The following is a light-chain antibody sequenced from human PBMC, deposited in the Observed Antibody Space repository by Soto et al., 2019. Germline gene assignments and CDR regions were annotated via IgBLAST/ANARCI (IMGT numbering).Light chain of an antibody. CDR1: QGISSY. J-gene: IGKJ4*01. CDR2: AAS. Sequence: DIQLTQSPSFLSASVGDRVTITCRASQGISSYLAWYQQKPGKAPNLLIYAASSLQSGVPSRFSGSGSGTESALTISSLQPEDLATYYCQQLRSFPITFGGWTKVAIK. V-gene: IGKV1-9*01. CDR3: QQLRSFPIT.